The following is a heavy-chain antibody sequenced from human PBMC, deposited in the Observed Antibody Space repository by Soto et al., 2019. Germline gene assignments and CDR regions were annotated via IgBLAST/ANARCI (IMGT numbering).Heavy chain of an antibody. V-gene: IGHV2-5*02. CDR1: GTSLTMSGVG. J-gene: IGHJ4*02. CDR2: IYWDDDK. Sequence: QITLKESGPTLVKPTQTLTLTCTFSGTSLTMSGVGVGWIRQPPGKALEWLALIYWDDDKRYSPSLKNRLTXTXXTSKNQVVLSMTNMDPVDTATYYCTHSPEYPVFDYWGQGTLVTVSS. CDR3: THSPEYPVFDY.